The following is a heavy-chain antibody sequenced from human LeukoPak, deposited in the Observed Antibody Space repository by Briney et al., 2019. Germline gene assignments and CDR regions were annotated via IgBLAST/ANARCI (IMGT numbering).Heavy chain of an antibody. CDR1: GGTFSSYA. CDR3: ARDLDQADYYDSSGYGYGMDV. CDR2: IIPIFGTA. V-gene: IGHV1-69*13. D-gene: IGHD3-22*01. J-gene: IGHJ6*02. Sequence: SVKVSCKASGGTFSSYAISWVRQAPGQGLEWMGGIIPIFGTANYAQKFQGRVTITADESTSTAYMELSSLRSEDTAVYYCARDLDQADYYDSSGYGYGMDVWGQGTTVTVSS.